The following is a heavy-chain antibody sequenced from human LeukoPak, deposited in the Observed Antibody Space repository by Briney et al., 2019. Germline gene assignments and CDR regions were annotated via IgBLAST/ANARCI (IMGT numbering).Heavy chain of an antibody. J-gene: IGHJ5*02. Sequence: SETLSLTCTVSGGSMSSSSYYWGWIRQPPGKGLEWIGSIYYSGSTYYNPSLKSRVTISVDTSKNQFSLKLSSVTAADTAVYYCARHEGGVDYNWFDPWGQGTLVTVSS. V-gene: IGHV4-39*01. CDR3: ARHEGGVDYNWFDP. D-gene: IGHD3-16*01. CDR1: GGSMSSSSYY. CDR2: IYYSGST.